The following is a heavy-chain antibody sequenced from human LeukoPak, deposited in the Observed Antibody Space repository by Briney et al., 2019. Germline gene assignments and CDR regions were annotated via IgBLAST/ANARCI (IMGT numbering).Heavy chain of an antibody. CDR2: ISGSGGST. CDR1: GFTFSSYA. Sequence: GGSLRLSCAASGFTFSSYAMSWVRQAPGKGLEWVSAISGSGGSTYYADSVKGRFTISRDYSKNTLYLQMNSLRAEDTAVYYCAKGPRGVGATAGGGPSDYWGQGTLVTVSS. D-gene: IGHD1-26*01. J-gene: IGHJ4*02. CDR3: AKGPRGVGATAGGGPSDY. V-gene: IGHV3-23*01.